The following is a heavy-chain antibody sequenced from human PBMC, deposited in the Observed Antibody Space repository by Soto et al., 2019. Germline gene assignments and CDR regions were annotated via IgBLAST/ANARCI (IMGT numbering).Heavy chain of an antibody. CDR2: IVVGSGNT. V-gene: IGHV1-58*01. CDR1: GFTFTSSA. J-gene: IGHJ4*02. D-gene: IGHD6-19*01. Sequence: SVKVSCKASGFTFTSSAVQWVRQARGQRLEWIGWIVVGSGNTNYAQKFQERVTITRDMSTSTAYMELSSLRSEDTAVYYCAAAHSSGWYFDYWGQGTLVTVSS. CDR3: AAAHSSGWYFDY.